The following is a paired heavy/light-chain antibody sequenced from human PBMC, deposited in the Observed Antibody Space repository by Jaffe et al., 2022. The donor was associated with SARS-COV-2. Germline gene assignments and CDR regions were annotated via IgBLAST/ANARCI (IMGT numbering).Heavy chain of an antibody. J-gene: IGHJ2*01. Sequence: QVYLQESGPGLVKPSETLFLTCNVSGYSISSRYYWGWIRQSPGRGLEWLGTVSHGGNTYYRPSLKSRVTMLRDTSKNHFSLRLSSVTAADTGTYYCVRDSGVRDFDLWGRGTLVTVSS. D-gene: IGHD2-8*01. CDR3: VRDSGVRDFDL. CDR1: GYSISSRYY. V-gene: IGHV4-38-2*02. CDR2: VSHGGNT.
Light chain of an antibody. J-gene: IGLJ3*02. CDR1: SIDVGAYNY. V-gene: IGLV2-14*03. CDR3: SSFTSVTNPE. Sequence: QSALNQPASVSGSPGQSITISCTGSSIDVGAYNYVSWYQQHPGKAPKFIIYDVTNRPSGVSNRFSGSKSGNTVSLTISGLRAEDEAVYYCSSFTSVTNPEFGGGTKVTVL. CDR2: DVT.